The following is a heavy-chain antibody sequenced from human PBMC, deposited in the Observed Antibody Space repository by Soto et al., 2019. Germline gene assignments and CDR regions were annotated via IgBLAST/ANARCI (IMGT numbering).Heavy chain of an antibody. V-gene: IGHV1-2*04. CDR1: GYTFTGYY. Sequence: QVQLVQSGAEVKKPGASVKVSCKASGYTFTGYYMHWVRQAPGQGLEWRGWINPNSGGTNYAQKFQCWVTMSRDTYISTAYMELSRLRSDDTAVYYCARGVDIVATTYYYYYMDVWGKGTTVTVSS. J-gene: IGHJ6*03. D-gene: IGHD5-12*01. CDR3: ARGVDIVATTYYYYYMDV. CDR2: INPNSGGT.